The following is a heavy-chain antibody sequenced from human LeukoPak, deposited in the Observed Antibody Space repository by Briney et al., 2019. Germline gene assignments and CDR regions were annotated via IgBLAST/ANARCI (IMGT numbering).Heavy chain of an antibody. CDR3: ARVGGYSYGSDY. V-gene: IGHV4-34*01. Sequence: SETLSLTCAVYGGSFSGYYWSWIRQPPGKGLEWIGEINHSGSTNYNPSLKSRVTISVDTSKNQFSLKLSSVTAADTAVYYCARVGGYSYGSDYWGQGTLVTVPS. D-gene: IGHD5-18*01. J-gene: IGHJ4*02. CDR2: INHSGST. CDR1: GGSFSGYY.